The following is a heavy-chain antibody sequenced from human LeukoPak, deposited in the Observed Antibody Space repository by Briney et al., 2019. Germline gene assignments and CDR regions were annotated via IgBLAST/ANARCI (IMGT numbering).Heavy chain of an antibody. V-gene: IGHV3-21*01. CDR2: ISSSSSSYI. CDR1: GFTFSSYS. J-gene: IGHJ4*02. Sequence: PGGSLRLSCAASGFTFSSYSMNWVRQAPGKGLEWVSSISSSSSSYIYYADSVKGRFTISRDNAKNSLYLQMNSLRAEDTAAYYCARDPKYSSTDYWGQGTLVTVSS. CDR3: ARDPKYSSTDY. D-gene: IGHD6-13*01.